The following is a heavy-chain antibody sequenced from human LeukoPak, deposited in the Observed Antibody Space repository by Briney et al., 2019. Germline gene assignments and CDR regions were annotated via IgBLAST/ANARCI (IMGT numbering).Heavy chain of an antibody. J-gene: IGHJ4*02. CDR3: ARRDDSSGYHKIFDY. CDR1: GGSISSGPYY. CDR2: IYYGENT. V-gene: IGHV4-39*01. Sequence: PSETLSLTCTVSGGSISSGPYYWGWIRQPPGKGLEWIGKIYYGENTYYNPSLKSRVTISIDTSKNQFYLKLSSLTAADTAVYYCARRDDSSGYHKIFDYWGPGTLVTVSP. D-gene: IGHD3-22*01.